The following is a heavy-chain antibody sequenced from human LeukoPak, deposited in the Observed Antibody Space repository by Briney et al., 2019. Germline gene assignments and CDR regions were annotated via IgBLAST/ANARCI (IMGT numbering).Heavy chain of an antibody. CDR2: ISAYNGNT. CDR1: GYTFTSYG. V-gene: IGHV1-18*01. CDR3: ASQRNWNHYYFDY. Sequence: ASVKVSCKASGYTFTSYGISWVRQAPGQGLEWMGWISAYNGNTNYAQKLQGRVTMTTDTSTSTAYMELGGLRSEDTAVYYCASQRNWNHYYFDYWGQGTLVTVSS. D-gene: IGHD1-14*01. J-gene: IGHJ4*02.